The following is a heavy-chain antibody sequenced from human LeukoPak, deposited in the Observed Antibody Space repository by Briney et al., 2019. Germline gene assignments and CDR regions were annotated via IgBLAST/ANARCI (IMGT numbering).Heavy chain of an antibody. D-gene: IGHD3-22*01. Sequence: ASVKVSCKASGSTFTDYYMHWVRQAPGQGLEWMGWINPNSGGTNFAQKFQGRVTMTTDTSTSTAYMELRSLRSDDTAVYYCARVGYYYDSSGYNPDAFDIWGQGTMVTVSS. CDR2: INPNSGGT. V-gene: IGHV1-2*02. J-gene: IGHJ3*02. CDR1: GSTFTDYY. CDR3: ARVGYYYDSSGYNPDAFDI.